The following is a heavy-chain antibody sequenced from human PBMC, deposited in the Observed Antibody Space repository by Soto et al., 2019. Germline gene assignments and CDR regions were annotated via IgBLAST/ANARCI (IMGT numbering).Heavy chain of an antibody. CDR3: AKGSQMTIFGVVPY. D-gene: IGHD3-3*01. V-gene: IGHV3-30*18. J-gene: IGHJ4*02. Sequence: GGSLRLSCAASGFTFSSYGMHWVRQAPGKGLEWVAVISYDGSNKYYADSVKGRFTISRDNSKNTLYLQMNSPRAEDTAVYYCAKGSQMTIFGVVPYWGQGTLVTVSS. CDR1: GFTFSSYG. CDR2: ISYDGSNK.